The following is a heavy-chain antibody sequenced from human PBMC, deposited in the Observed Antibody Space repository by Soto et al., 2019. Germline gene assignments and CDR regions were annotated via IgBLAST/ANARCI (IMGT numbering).Heavy chain of an antibody. Sequence: SSETLSLTCAVYGGCFSGYYWSWIRQPPGKGLEWIGEINHSGSTNYNPSLKSRVTISVDTSKNQFSLKLSSVTAADTALYYCARGHFVADAFDIWGQGTMVTVSS. J-gene: IGHJ3*02. CDR2: INHSGST. CDR1: GGCFSGYY. D-gene: IGHD2-21*01. CDR3: ARGHFVADAFDI. V-gene: IGHV4-34*01.